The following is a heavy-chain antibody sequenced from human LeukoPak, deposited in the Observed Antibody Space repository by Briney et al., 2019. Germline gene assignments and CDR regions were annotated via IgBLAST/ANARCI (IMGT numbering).Heavy chain of an antibody. CDR1: GFTFRNSG. D-gene: IGHD1-14*01. J-gene: IGHJ4*02. V-gene: IGHV3-30*02. CDR2: IRYDGSII. CDR3: AKDVNTGGDYFDH. Sequence: GESLRLSCAASGFTFRNSGMHWVRQALAKGLEWVAFIRYDGSIIYYADSVKGRFTISRDNSKNTLYLQMNSLRAEDTAVYYCAKDVNTGGDYFDHWGQGTLVAVSP.